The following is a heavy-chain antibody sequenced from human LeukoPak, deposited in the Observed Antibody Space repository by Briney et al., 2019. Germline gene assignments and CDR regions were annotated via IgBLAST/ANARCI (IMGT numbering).Heavy chain of an antibody. Sequence: SETLSLTCTVSGGSISSYYWSWIRQPPGKGLEWIGYIYYSGSTNYNPSLKSRVTISVDTSKNQFSLKLSSVTAADTAVYYCARHEYGDYPDYWGQGTLATVSS. D-gene: IGHD4-17*01. CDR2: IYYSGST. CDR1: GGSISSYY. CDR3: ARHEYGDYPDY. V-gene: IGHV4-59*08. J-gene: IGHJ4*02.